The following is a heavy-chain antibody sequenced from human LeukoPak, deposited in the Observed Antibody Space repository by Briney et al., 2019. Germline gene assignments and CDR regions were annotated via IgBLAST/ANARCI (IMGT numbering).Heavy chain of an antibody. J-gene: IGHJ4*02. V-gene: IGHV4-4*07. CDR1: GGSISSYY. CDR3: ARDPTTYYDFWRGYFDFDY. Sequence: SETLSLTCTVSGGSISSYYWSWIRQPAGKGLEWIGRIYTSGSTNYNPSLKSRVTMSVDTSKNQFSLKLSSVTAADTAVYYCARDPTTYYDFWRGYFDFDYWGQGTLVTVSS. D-gene: IGHD3-3*01. CDR2: IYTSGST.